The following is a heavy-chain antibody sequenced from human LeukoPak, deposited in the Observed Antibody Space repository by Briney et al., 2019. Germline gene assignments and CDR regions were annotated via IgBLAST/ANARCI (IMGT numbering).Heavy chain of an antibody. J-gene: IGHJ4*02. CDR3: ARRPYSSSWDFDY. CDR1: GGTFSSFA. CDR2: INTNTGNP. D-gene: IGHD6-13*01. Sequence: ASVKVSCKASGGTFSSFAVNWVRQAPGQGLEWMGGINTNTGNPTYAQGFTGRFVFSLDTSVSTAYLQISSLKAEDTAVYYCARRPYSSSWDFDYWGQGTLVTVSS. V-gene: IGHV7-4-1*02.